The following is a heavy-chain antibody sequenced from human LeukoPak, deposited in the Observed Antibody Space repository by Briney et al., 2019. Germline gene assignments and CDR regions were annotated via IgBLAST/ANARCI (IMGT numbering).Heavy chain of an antibody. CDR3: VRDRNYYGSGTSPYYYYYGMDV. CDR2: ISYDGSNK. Sequence: GGSLRLSCAASGFTFSDYAMHWVRQAPGKGLEWVAVISYDGSNKYYADSVKGRFTISRDNSKNTVYLQMSSLRTEDTAVYFCVRDRNYYGSGTSPYYYYYGMDVWGQGTTVTVSS. V-gene: IGHV3-30-3*01. CDR1: GFTFSDYA. D-gene: IGHD3-10*01. J-gene: IGHJ6*02.